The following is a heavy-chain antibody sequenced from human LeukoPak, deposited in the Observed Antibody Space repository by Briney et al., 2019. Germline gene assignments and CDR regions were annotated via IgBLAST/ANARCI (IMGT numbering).Heavy chain of an antibody. V-gene: IGHV3-30*04. J-gene: IGHJ5*02. CDR3: ARRYSSSSRAPWFDP. Sequence: GGSLRPSCAASGFTFSSYAMHWVRQAPGKGLEWVTVISYDGSNKYYADSVKGRFTISRDNSKNTLYLQMDSLRADDTAVYYCARRYSSSSRAPWFDPWGQGILVTVSS. CDR1: GFTFSSYA. D-gene: IGHD6-6*01. CDR2: ISYDGSNK.